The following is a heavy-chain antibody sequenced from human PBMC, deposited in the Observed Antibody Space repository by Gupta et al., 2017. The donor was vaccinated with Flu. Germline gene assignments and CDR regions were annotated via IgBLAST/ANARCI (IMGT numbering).Heavy chain of an antibody. J-gene: IGHJ3*02. D-gene: IGHD5-12*01. V-gene: IGHV3-7*01. Sequence: EVQLVESGGGLVQPGGSLRLSCAASGFTFSSYWMSWVRQAPGKGLEWVANIKQDGSEKYYVDSVKGRFTISRDNAKNSLYLQMNSLRAEDTAVYYCARTDIVATIYYDAFDIWGQGTMVTVSS. CDR1: GFTFSSYW. CDR2: IKQDGSEK. CDR3: ARTDIVATIYYDAFDI.